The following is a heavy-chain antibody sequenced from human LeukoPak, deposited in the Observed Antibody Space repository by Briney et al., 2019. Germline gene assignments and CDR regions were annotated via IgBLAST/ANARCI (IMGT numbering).Heavy chain of an antibody. V-gene: IGHV4-59*08. CDR1: HGSISRYY. Sequence: KSSETLSLTCIVSHGSISRYYWSWIRQPPGKGLEWIGHIYYSGSTEYSPSLKSRVTISVDTSENQVSLKVTSVTAADTAVYYCARLQNRGFDYGYGDAFDVWGQGTMVTVSS. CDR3: ARLQNRGFDYGYGDAFDV. D-gene: IGHD5-18*01. CDR2: IYYSGST. J-gene: IGHJ3*01.